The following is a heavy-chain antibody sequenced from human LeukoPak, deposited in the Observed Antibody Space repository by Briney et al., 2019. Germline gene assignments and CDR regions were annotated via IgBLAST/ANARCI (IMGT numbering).Heavy chain of an antibody. D-gene: IGHD2-2*03. CDR3: AKDSMDIVAVPAANIIIGAFDI. CDR1: GFTFSSYG. J-gene: IGHJ3*02. CDR2: ISYDGSNK. Sequence: PGGSLRLSCAASGFTFSSYGMHWVRQAPGKGLEWVAVISYDGSNKYYADSVKGRFTISRDNSKNTLYLQMNSLRAEDTAVYYCAKDSMDIVAVPAANIIIGAFDIWGQGTTVTVSS. V-gene: IGHV3-30*18.